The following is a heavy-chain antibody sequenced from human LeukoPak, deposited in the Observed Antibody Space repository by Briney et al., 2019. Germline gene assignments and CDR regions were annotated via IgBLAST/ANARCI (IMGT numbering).Heavy chain of an antibody. Sequence: SETLSLTCTVSGGSISSGHYYWSWIRQPAGKGLEWIGRIYTSGSTNYNPSLKSRVTISLDTSKNQFSLNLSSVTAADTAVYYCARVSTTYYYGSGSYSHFDYWGQGTLVTVSS. CDR2: IYTSGST. J-gene: IGHJ4*02. D-gene: IGHD3-10*01. CDR1: GGSISSGHYY. V-gene: IGHV4-61*02. CDR3: ARVSTTYYYGSGSYSHFDY.